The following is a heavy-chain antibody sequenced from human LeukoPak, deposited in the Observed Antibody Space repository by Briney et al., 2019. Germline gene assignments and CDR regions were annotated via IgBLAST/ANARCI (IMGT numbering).Heavy chain of an antibody. Sequence: PSETLSLTXTVSGGSISSGDYYWSGIRQPPGKGLEWIGYIYYSGSTYYNPSLKSRVTISVDTSKNQFSLKLSSVTAADTAVYYCASAGDCSGGSCYSFDYWGQGTLVTVSS. CDR1: GGSISSGDYY. CDR2: IYYSGST. CDR3: ASAGDCSGGSCYSFDY. D-gene: IGHD2-15*01. V-gene: IGHV4-30-4*08. J-gene: IGHJ4*02.